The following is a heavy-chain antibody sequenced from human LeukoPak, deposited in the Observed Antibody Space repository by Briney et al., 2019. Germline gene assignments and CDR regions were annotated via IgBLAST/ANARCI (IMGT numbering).Heavy chain of an antibody. D-gene: IGHD3-10*01. CDR1: GFTFSNYW. V-gene: IGHV3-30-3*01. J-gene: IGHJ4*02. Sequence: GGSLRLSCVASGFTFSNYWMHWVRQAPGKGLEWVAVISYDGSNKYYADSVKGRFTISRDNSKNTLYLQMNSLRAEDTAVYYCARDQSIYGSGSYVLDYWGQGTLVTVSS. CDR2: ISYDGSNK. CDR3: ARDQSIYGSGSYVLDY.